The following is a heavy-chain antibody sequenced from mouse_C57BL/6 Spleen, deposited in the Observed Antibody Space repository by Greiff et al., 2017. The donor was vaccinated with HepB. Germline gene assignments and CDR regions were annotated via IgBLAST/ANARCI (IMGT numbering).Heavy chain of an antibody. CDR2: INYDGSST. CDR3: ARDSGTGFAY. J-gene: IGHJ3*01. V-gene: IGHV5-16*01. Sequence: EVMLVESEGGLVQPGSSMKLSCTASGFTFSDYYMAWVRQVPEKGLEWVANINYDGSSTYYLDSLKSRFIISRDNAKNILYLQMSSLKSEDTATYYCARDSGTGFAYWGQGTLVTVSA. D-gene: IGHD1-3*01. CDR1: GFTFSDYY.